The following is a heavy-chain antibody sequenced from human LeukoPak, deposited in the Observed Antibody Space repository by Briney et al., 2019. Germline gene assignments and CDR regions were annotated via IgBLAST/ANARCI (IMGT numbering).Heavy chain of an antibody. CDR1: GYTFTGYY. J-gene: IGHJ4*02. D-gene: IGHD3-3*01. CDR2: INPNSGGT. V-gene: IGHV1-2*02. CDR3: ARDHPDFWSGYNYFDY. Sequence: ASVKVSCKASGYTFTGYYMHWVRQAPGQGLEWMGWINPNSGGTNYAQKFQGRVTMTRDTSISTAYMELSRLRSDDTAVYYCARDHPDFWSGYNYFDYWGQGTLVTVSS.